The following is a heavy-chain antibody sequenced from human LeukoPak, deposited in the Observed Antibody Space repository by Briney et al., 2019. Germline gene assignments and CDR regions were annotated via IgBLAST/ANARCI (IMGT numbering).Heavy chain of an antibody. CDR1: GFTFSSYA. CDR2: ISYDGSNK. D-gene: IGHD3-10*01. CDR3: ARGGGYYGSGSYYSRLDY. V-gene: IGHV3-30-3*01. Sequence: GGSLRLSCAASGFTFSSYAMHWVRQAPGKGLEWVAVISYDGSNKYYADSVKGRFTISRDNSKNTLYLQINSLRAEDTAVYYCARGGGYYGSGSYYSRLDYWGQGTLVTVSS. J-gene: IGHJ4*02.